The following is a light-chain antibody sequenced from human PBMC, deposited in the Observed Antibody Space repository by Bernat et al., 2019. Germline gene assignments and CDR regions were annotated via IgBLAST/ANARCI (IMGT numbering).Light chain of an antibody. CDR1: QSVTSNY. J-gene: IGKJ3*01. CDR3: QQYGGVPFT. V-gene: IGKV3-20*01. Sequence: EVVLTQSPGTLSLSPGERATLSCRASQSVTSNYLAWYLQKPGQAPRPLIYGASRRATGIPDRFSGSGSGTVFTVDISRLGPEDLAGYVCQQYGGVPFTFGPGTKVDIK. CDR2: GAS.